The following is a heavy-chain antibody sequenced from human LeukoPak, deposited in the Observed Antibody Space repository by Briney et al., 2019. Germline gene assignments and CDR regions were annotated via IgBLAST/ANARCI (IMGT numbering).Heavy chain of an antibody. CDR1: GSTFSRSW. CDR3: ARDIGYNSGMDV. V-gene: IGHV3-74*01. CDR2: INSDGSST. J-gene: IGHJ6*02. D-gene: IGHD3-3*01. Sequence: PGRSLRLSCAASGSTFSRSWMHWVRHAPGKRLVWVSRINSDGSSTIYADSVKGRFTISRDNAENTLNLQMNSLRAGDTAVYFCARDIGYNSGMDVWGQGTTVTVSS.